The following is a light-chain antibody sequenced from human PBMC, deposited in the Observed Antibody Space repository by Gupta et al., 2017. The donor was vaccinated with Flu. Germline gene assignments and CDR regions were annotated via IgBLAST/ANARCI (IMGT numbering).Light chain of an antibody. J-gene: IGLJ2*01. CDR3: QSYDYTLSVVV. CDR2: GNS. Sequence: QSLLTQPPSVSGAPGQRVTISCTGSGSNIGAGYDVHWYQQLPGTAPKLLIYGNSNRPSGVPDRFSGSKSGTSASLAITGLQAEDEADYYCQSYDYTLSVVVFGGGTKLTVL. V-gene: IGLV1-40*01. CDR1: GSNIGAGYD.